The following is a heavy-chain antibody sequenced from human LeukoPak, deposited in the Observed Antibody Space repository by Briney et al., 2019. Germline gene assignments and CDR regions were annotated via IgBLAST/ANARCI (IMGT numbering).Heavy chain of an antibody. V-gene: IGHV4-4*02. J-gene: IGHJ4*02. CDR2: IYHSGST. CDR1: GDSMSSGAR. Sequence: PSETLSLTCTVSGDSMSSGARWSWVRQSPGKGLEWIGEIYHSGSTIYNPSLRGRVTLSVDNSNNHFSLDLSSVTAADTAFYYCARRGYSGNEAYFAYWGQGTLVTVSS. D-gene: IGHD5-12*01. CDR3: ARRGYSGNEAYFAY.